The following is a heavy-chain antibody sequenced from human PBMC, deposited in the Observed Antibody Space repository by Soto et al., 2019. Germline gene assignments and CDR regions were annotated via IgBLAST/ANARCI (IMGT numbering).Heavy chain of an antibody. J-gene: IGHJ3*01. CDR1: GFTFDYYW. Sequence: EVQLVESGGGLVQPGESLRLSCAASGFTFDYYWMHWVRQAPGKGLVWVSRVHSGGTTTTYADSVKGRFTISRDNARNTVSLHMSSLRAEDTAIYYCARGYLGGFDLWGHGTMVSVSA. D-gene: IGHD3-16*01. V-gene: IGHV3-74*01. CDR3: ARGYLGGFDL. CDR2: VHSGGTTT.